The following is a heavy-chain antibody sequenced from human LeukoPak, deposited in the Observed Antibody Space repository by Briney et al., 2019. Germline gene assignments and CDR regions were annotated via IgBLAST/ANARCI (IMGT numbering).Heavy chain of an antibody. CDR1: GGSFSGYY. Sequence: SETLSLTCAVYGGSFSGYYWSWIRQPPGKGLEWIGEINHSGSTNYNPSLKSRVTISVDTSKNQFSLKLSSVTAADTAVYYCARGPSIITMVRGVQIWGQGTMVTVSS. D-gene: IGHD3-10*01. CDR2: INHSGST. J-gene: IGHJ3*02. V-gene: IGHV4-34*01. CDR3: ARGPSIITMVRGVQI.